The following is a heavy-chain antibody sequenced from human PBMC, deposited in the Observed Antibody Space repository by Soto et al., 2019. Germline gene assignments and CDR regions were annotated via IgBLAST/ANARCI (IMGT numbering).Heavy chain of an antibody. CDR1: GGSFSGYY. CDR2: INHSGST. Sequence: SETLSLTCAVYGGSFSGYYWSWIRQPPGKGLEWIGEINHSGSTNYNPSLKSRVTISVDTSKNQFSLKLSSVTAADTAVYYCAGTRITGTTGLKDYGMYVCGQGNTVTVYS. J-gene: IGHJ6*02. V-gene: IGHV4-34*01. D-gene: IGHD1-20*01. CDR3: AGTRITGTTGLKDYGMYV.